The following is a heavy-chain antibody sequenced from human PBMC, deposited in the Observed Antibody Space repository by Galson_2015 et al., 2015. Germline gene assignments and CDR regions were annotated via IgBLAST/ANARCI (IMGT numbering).Heavy chain of an antibody. Sequence: SLRLSCAASGFTFSSYAMHWVRQAPGKGLEWAAVISYDGSNKYYAESVKGRFTISRDNSKNTLYLQLNSLRAEDTAVYYCARDMRFYFDSSGYSYYYYGMDVWGQGTTVTVSS. J-gene: IGHJ6*02. CDR3: ARDMRFYFDSSGYSYYYYGMDV. CDR1: GFTFSSYA. V-gene: IGHV3-30-3*01. CDR2: ISYDGSNK. D-gene: IGHD3-22*01.